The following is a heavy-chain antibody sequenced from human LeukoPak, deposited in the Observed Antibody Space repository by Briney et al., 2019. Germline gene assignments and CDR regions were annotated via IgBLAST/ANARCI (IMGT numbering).Heavy chain of an antibody. CDR2: ISGSGGST. V-gene: IGHV3-23*01. Sequence: GGSLRLSCAASGFTLSSYAMSWVRQAPGKGLEWVSAISGSGGSTYYADSVKGRFTISRDNSKNTLYLQMNSLRAEDTAVYYCAKSYYYDSSGYRPPHYFDYWGQGTLVTVSS. J-gene: IGHJ4*02. D-gene: IGHD3-22*01. CDR3: AKSYYYDSSGYRPPHYFDY. CDR1: GFTLSSYA.